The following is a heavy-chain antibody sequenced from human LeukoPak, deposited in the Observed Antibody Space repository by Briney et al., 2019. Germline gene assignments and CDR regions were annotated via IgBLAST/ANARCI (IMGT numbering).Heavy chain of an antibody. CDR2: IYTSGIT. V-gene: IGHV3-66*01. J-gene: IGHJ4*02. CDR3: AREDAGGTYSFDY. D-gene: IGHD1-26*01. Sequence: HSGGSLRLSCAVSGFTVSSNFMSWVRQAPGKGPEWVSVIYTSGITYYADSVRGRFTISRDNSKNSLYLQMDSLTAEDTAVYYCAREDAGGTYSFDYWGQGTLVTVSS. CDR1: GFTVSSNF.